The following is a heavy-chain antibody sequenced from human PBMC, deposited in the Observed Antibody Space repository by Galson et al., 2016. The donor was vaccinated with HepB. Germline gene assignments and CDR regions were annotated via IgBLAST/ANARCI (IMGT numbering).Heavy chain of an antibody. V-gene: IGHV3-33*01. CDR3: ARGDIVSTPGRFFDY. Sequence: SLRLSCAASGFTFGDYAMHWVRQAPGKGLEWVSLTWPDGSQKYYADSVKGRFTISRDNSKNTVSLEMNSLRAEDTAIYYCARGDIVSTPGRFFDYWGQGTLVTVPS. D-gene: IGHD5/OR15-5a*01. CDR1: GFTFGDYA. J-gene: IGHJ4*02. CDR2: TWPDGSQK.